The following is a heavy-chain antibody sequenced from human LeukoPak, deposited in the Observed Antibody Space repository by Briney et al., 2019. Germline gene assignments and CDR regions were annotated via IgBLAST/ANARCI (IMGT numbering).Heavy chain of an antibody. D-gene: IGHD3-22*01. J-gene: IGHJ5*02. CDR1: GFTFSNYW. V-gene: IGHV3-74*01. CDR2: INSDGINT. Sequence: GGSLRLSCAASGFTFSNYWMHWVRQAPGKGLVWVSRINSDGINTSYADSVKGRVTISRDNAKNTLNLQMNSLRAEDTAVYYCARDLGQYYDTSDNWFDPWGQGTLVTVSS. CDR3: ARDLGQYYDTSDNWFDP.